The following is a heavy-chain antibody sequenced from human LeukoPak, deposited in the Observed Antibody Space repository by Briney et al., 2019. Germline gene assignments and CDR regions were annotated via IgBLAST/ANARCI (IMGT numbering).Heavy chain of an antibody. Sequence: GASVKVSCKASGYTFTSYGISWVRQAPGQGLEWMGWISAYNGNTNYAQKLQGRVTMTTDTSTSTAYMELRSLRSDDTAVYYCASGMGSSGWYTGDFQHWGQGTLVTVSS. J-gene: IGHJ1*01. V-gene: IGHV1-18*01. D-gene: IGHD6-19*01. CDR2: ISAYNGNT. CDR3: ASGMGSSGWYTGDFQH. CDR1: GYTFTSYG.